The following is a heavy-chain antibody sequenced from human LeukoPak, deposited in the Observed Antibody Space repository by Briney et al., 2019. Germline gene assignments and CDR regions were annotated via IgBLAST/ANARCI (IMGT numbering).Heavy chain of an antibody. J-gene: IGHJ4*02. CDR1: GFTFSSYA. CDR3: AKDENDYVWGSYRHIV. Sequence: PGGPLRLSCAASGFTFSSYAMSWVRQAPGKGLEGVSAISGSGGSTYYADSVQGRFTISRDNSKNTLYLQMNSLRAEDTAVYYCAKDENDYVWGSYRHIVWGQGTLVTVSS. CDR2: ISGSGGST. D-gene: IGHD3-16*02. V-gene: IGHV3-23*01.